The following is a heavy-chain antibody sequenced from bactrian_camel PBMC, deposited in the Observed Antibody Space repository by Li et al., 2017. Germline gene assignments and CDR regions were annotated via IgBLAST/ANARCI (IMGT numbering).Heavy chain of an antibody. CDR2: IYSAGGST. CDR3: AADPHGLSYGVVGDY. CDR1: GFTFSNYY. J-gene: IGHJ4*01. V-gene: IGHV3-2*01. Sequence: HVQLVESGGGLVQPGGSLRLSCAASGFTFSNYYMNWVRQAPGKGLEWVSSIYSAGGSTYYADSVKGRFTISKDNAKNTLYLQMNSLKPEDTAMYYCAADPHGLSYGVVGDYWGQGTQVTVS. D-gene: IGHD2*01.